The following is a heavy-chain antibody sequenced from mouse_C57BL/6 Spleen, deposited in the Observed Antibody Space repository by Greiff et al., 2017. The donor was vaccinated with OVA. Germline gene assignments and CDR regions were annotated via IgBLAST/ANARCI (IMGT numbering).Heavy chain of an antibody. Sequence: EVQRVESGGGLVQPGGSLSLSCAASGFTFTDYYMSWVRQPPGKALEWLGFIRNKANGYTTEYSASVKGRFTISRDNSQSILYLQMNALRAEDSATYYCARYEGYGSSYELAYWGQGTLVTVSA. CDR1: GFTFTDYY. D-gene: IGHD1-1*01. CDR3: ARYEGYGSSYELAY. J-gene: IGHJ3*01. V-gene: IGHV7-3*01. CDR2: IRNKANGYTT.